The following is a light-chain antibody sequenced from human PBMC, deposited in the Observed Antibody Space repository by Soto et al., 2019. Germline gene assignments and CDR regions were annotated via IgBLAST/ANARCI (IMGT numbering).Light chain of an antibody. Sequence: EHVLTQSPGTLSLSPGERATLSCRASQSLSSSYLAWYQQKPGQAPRLLIYGASSRDTGIPDRFSGSGSGTDFTLTICRLEPEDVAVYYCQQFATSPLTFGGGTRWISN. CDR2: GAS. V-gene: IGKV3-20*01. CDR3: QQFATSPLT. J-gene: IGKJ4*02. CDR1: QSLSSSY.